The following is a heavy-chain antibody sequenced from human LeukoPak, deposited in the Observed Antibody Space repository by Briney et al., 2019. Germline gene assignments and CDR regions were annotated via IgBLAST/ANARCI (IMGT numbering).Heavy chain of an antibody. J-gene: IGHJ4*02. CDR3: ARVYYYTSGSRWGDYFDY. Sequence: GGSLRLSCAASGFTFSSYWMSWVRQAPGKGLEWVANIKPDGSEKYYVDSVKGRFTISRDNAKDSLYLQMNSLRAEDTAVYYCARVYYYTSGSRWGDYFDYWGQGTLVTVSS. V-gene: IGHV3-7*01. D-gene: IGHD3-10*01. CDR2: IKPDGSEK. CDR1: GFTFSSYW.